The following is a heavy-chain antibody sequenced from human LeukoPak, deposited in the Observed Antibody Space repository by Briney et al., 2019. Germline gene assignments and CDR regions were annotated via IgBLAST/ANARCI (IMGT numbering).Heavy chain of an antibody. J-gene: IGHJ5*02. CDR3: ARDRSSSYTRDWFDP. V-gene: IGHV4-4*07. D-gene: IGHD6-13*01. Sequence: SETLSLTCPVSVGSIYGYYWSWIRQPAGKGLEWIGRIYNSESINYNPSLKSRVTMSIDTSKNQFSLKLNSVTAADTAVYYCARDRSSSYTRDWFDPWGQGALVTVSS. CDR1: VGSIYGYY. CDR2: IYNSESI.